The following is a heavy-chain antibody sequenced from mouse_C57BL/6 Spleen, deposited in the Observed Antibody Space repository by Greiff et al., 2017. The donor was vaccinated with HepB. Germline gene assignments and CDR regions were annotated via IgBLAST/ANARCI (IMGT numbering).Heavy chain of an antibody. J-gene: IGHJ2*01. V-gene: IGHV1-50*01. Sequence: VQLQQPGAELVKPGASVKLSCKASGYTFTSYWMQWVKQRPGQGLEWIGEIDPSDSYTNYNQKFKGKATLTVDTSSSTAYMQRSSLTSEDSAVYYCANDYWGQGTTLTVSS. CDR1: GYTFTSYW. CDR2: IDPSDSYT. CDR3: ANDY.